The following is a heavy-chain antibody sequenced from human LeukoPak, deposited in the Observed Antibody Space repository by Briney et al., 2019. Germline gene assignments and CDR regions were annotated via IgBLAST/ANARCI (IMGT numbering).Heavy chain of an antibody. V-gene: IGHV4-30-2*01. CDR3: ARAGDYGDYVFDY. Sequence: PSQTLSLTCAVSGGSISSGGYSWSWIRQPPGKGLEWIGYIYHSGSTYYNPSLKSPVTISVDRSKNQFSLKLSSVTAADTAVYYCARAGDYGDYVFDYWGQGTLVTVSS. CDR1: GGSISSGGYS. CDR2: IYHSGST. D-gene: IGHD4-17*01. J-gene: IGHJ4*02.